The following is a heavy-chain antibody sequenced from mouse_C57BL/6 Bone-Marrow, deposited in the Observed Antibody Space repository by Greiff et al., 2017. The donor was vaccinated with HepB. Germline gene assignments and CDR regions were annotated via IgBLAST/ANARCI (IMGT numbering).Heavy chain of an antibody. CDR3: ARFRVGLRRGYAMDD. V-gene: IGHV1-81*01. D-gene: IGHD2-4*01. Sequence: HLQHSLSYLARPLSSVKLSCKASGYTFTSYGISWVKQRTGQGLEWIGEIYPRSGNTYYNEKFKGKATLTADKSSSTAYMELRSLTSEDAAVYFCARFRVGLRRGYAMDDWGQGTSVTVSS. J-gene: IGHJ4*01. CDR2: IYPRSGNT. CDR1: GYTFTSYG.